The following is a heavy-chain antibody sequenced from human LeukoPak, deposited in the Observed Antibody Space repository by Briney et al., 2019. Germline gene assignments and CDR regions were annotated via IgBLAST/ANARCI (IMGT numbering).Heavy chain of an antibody. D-gene: IGHD2-2*01. V-gene: IGHV4-4*02. J-gene: IGHJ6*03. CDR3: ARDDIVVVPAANYGNYYMDV. CDR2: IYHSGST. CDR1: SGSISSSNW. Sequence: SETLSLTCAVSSGSISSSNWWSWVRQPPGKGLEWIGEIYHSGSTNYNPSLKSRVTISVDKSKNQFSLKLSSVTAADTAVYYCARDDIVVVPAANYGNYYMDVWGKGTTVTVSS.